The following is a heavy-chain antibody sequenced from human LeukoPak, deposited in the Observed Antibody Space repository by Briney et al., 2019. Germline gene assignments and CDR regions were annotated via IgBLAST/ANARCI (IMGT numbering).Heavy chain of an antibody. CDR2: TYYRSKWYS. CDR1: GDSVSSKSAA. V-gene: IGHV6-1*01. Sequence: SQTLSLTCAISGDSVSSKSAAWNWIRQSPSRGLEWLGRTYYRSKWYSDYAVSLKSRISINPDTSKNQFSLHLNSVTPEDTAVYHCARTSGAFMVTDAFDIWGQGTMVTVSS. D-gene: IGHD2-21*02. J-gene: IGHJ3*02. CDR3: ARTSGAFMVTDAFDI.